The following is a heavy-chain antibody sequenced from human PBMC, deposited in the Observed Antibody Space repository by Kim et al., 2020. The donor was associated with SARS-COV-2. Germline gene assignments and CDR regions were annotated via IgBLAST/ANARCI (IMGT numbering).Heavy chain of an antibody. V-gene: IGHV1-18*01. CDR3: ARDLGAFYSGSDY. CDR2: ISAYTGDK. D-gene: IGHD1-26*01. Sequence: ASVKVSCKGYGYSFPTYGISWVRQAPGKGLEWMGWISAYTGDKNSAQKFQDRVTLTTDTSKRTAYMEMTSLTPDDTAVYYCARDLGAFYSGSDYWGQGTLVIVSS. CDR1: GYSFPTYG. J-gene: IGHJ4*02.